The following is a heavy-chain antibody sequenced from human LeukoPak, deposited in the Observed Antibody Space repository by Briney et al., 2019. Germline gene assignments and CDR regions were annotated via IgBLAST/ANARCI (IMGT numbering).Heavy chain of an antibody. V-gene: IGHV1-2*02. CDR1: GYTFTGYY. J-gene: IGHJ4*02. CDR2: INPDTGGT. CDR3: ARDFLADYGDFSADY. D-gene: IGHD4-17*01. Sequence: ASVKVSCKASGYTFTGYYMHWVRQAPGQGLEWMGWINPDTGGTNSAQKFQGRVTMTRDTSINTGYMELSGLRSDDTAMYCCARDFLADYGDFSADYWGQGTLVTVSS.